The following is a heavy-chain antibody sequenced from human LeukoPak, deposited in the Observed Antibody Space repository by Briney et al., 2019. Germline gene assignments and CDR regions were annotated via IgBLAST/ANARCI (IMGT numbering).Heavy chain of an antibody. CDR3: AKDRWHVFWSGYLNWFDP. D-gene: IGHD3-3*01. CDR1: GFTFSSYA. V-gene: IGHV3-23*01. Sequence: HAGGSLRLSCAASGFTFSSYAMSWVRQAPGKGLEWVSSISGSGGSTYYADSVKGRFTISRENSKDTLYLQMNSLRAEDTAVYYCAKDRWHVFWSGYLNWFDPWGQGTLVTVSS. CDR2: ISGSGGST. J-gene: IGHJ5*02.